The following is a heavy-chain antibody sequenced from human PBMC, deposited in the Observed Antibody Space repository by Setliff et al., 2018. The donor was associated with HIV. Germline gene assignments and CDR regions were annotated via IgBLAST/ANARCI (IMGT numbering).Heavy chain of an antibody. CDR2: INPNSGGT. CDR3: ARGAWYSSGWYSSRYMDV. CDR1: GYTFTGYY. J-gene: IGHJ6*03. V-gene: IGHV1-2*02. D-gene: IGHD6-19*01. Sequence: ASVKVSCKASGYTFTGYYMHWVRQAPGQGLEWMGWINPNSGGTNYAQKFQGRVTMTRDTSISTAYMELSRVRSDDTAVYYCARGAWYSSGWYSSRYMDVWGKGTTVTVSS.